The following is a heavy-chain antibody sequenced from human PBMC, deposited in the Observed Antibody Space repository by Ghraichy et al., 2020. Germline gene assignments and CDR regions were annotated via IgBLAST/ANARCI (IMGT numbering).Heavy chain of an antibody. D-gene: IGHD6-19*01. CDR2: IYYSGST. CDR1: GGSISSSSYY. Sequence: ESLNISCTVSGGSISSSSYYWGWIRQPPGKGLEWIGSIYYSGSTYYNPSLKSRVTISVDTSKNQFSLKLSSVTAADTAVYYCARHTVNEGGWSYYYYYYGMDVWGQGTTVTVSS. CDR3: ARHTVNEGGWSYYYYYYGMDV. J-gene: IGHJ6*02. V-gene: IGHV4-39*01.